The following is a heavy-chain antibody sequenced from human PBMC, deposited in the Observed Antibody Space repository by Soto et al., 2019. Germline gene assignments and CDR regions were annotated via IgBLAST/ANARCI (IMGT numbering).Heavy chain of an antibody. J-gene: IGHJ4*02. D-gene: IGHD5-12*01. V-gene: IGHV3-30*18. CDR1: GFTFSSYG. Sequence: PGWSLRLSCAASGFTFSSYGMHWVRQAPGKGLEWVAVISYGGSNKYYADSVKGRFTISRDNSKNTLYLQMNSLRAEDTAVYYCAKGQGWLQFLFDYWGQGTLVDVSS. CDR3: AKGQGWLQFLFDY. CDR2: ISYGGSNK.